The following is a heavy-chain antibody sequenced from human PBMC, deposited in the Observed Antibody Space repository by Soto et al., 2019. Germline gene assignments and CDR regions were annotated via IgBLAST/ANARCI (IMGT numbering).Heavy chain of an antibody. D-gene: IGHD6-13*01. Sequence: QVQLVQSGPEVKKPGSSVKVSCKASADSFSNYAITWVRQAPGQGLEWMGGIIPMFGTTNYAQKLQARVAITADESRSTVYLDLNTLTSEDTAVYFCARWSSTTTDDAFDVWGQGTMVKVSS. CDR3: ARWSSTTTDDAFDV. CDR2: IIPMFGTT. J-gene: IGHJ3*01. V-gene: IGHV1-69*01. CDR1: ADSFSNYA.